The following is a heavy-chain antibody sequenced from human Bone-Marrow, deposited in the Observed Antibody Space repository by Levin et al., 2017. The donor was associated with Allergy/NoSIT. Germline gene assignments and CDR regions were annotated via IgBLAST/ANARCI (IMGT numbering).Heavy chain of an antibody. D-gene: IGHD1-26*01. CDR2: ISGGGGST. Sequence: TGGSLRLSCTTSGFTFSNYAMSWVRQAPGKGLEWVSDISGGGGSTYYADSVKGRFTISRDNSKNTLYLQMNSLRAEDTALYYCAKGVGSTYHFHAMDVWGLGTTVTVSS. V-gene: IGHV3-23*01. CDR3: AKGVGSTYHFHAMDV. CDR1: GFTFSNYA. J-gene: IGHJ6*02.